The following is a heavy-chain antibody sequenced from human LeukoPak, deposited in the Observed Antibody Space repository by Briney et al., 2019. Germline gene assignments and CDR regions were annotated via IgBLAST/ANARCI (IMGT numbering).Heavy chain of an antibody. CDR3: AKHKVNDYGDYSPFDY. J-gene: IGHJ4*02. CDR1: GFSLDSYA. D-gene: IGHD4-17*01. Sequence: SGGSLRLSCEASGFSLDSYAMNWVRQAPGKGLEWVAFIRYDGSNKYYADSVKGRFTISRDNSKNTLFLQMNSLRAEETAVYYCAKHKVNDYGDYSPFDYWGQGTLVTVSS. CDR2: IRYDGSNK. V-gene: IGHV3-30*02.